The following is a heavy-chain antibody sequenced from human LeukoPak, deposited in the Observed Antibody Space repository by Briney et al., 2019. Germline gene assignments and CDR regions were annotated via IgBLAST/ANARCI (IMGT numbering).Heavy chain of an antibody. V-gene: IGHV1-2*06. CDR1: GYTFTGYY. J-gene: IGHJ3*02. CDR2: INPNNGGT. CDR3: AGEDNSSGYRPFDT. D-gene: IGHD3-22*01. Sequence: ASVNVSCKASGYTFTGYYIHWVRQAPGQGLDWMGRINPNNGGTNYAQKFQGRVTMTRDVSMSTAYMELSRLRSDDTAVYYCAGEDNSSGYRPFDTWGQGTMVTVPS.